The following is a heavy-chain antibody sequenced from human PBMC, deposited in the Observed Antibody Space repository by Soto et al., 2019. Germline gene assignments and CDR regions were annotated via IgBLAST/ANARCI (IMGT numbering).Heavy chain of an antibody. CDR1: GFTFSTYA. CDR3: ARDKDCSSSSCYSAFDI. Sequence: GGSLRLSCAASGFTFSTYAMHWVRNAPGKGLEWVAVISYDVTNQYHADSVRGRFTIYRDNSKNTLYLQVNSLRAEDTAVYYCARDKDCSSSSCYSAFDIWGQGTMVTVS. CDR2: ISYDVTNQ. D-gene: IGHD2-2*02. J-gene: IGHJ3*02. V-gene: IGHV3-30-3*01.